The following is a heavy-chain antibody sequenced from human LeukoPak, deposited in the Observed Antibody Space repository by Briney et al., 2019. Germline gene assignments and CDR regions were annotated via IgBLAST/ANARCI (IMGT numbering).Heavy chain of an antibody. J-gene: IGHJ4*02. Sequence: GGSLRLRCAASGFTFSSHWMSWGRQTPGKGLEWVANINQDGSEKYYVDSVKGRFTISRDNAKNSLYLQVNSLRAEDTAVYYCVRDHPAAGLIFDYWGQGTLVTVSS. V-gene: IGHV3-7*03. CDR1: GFTFSSHW. CDR2: INQDGSEK. D-gene: IGHD6-13*01. CDR3: VRDHPAAGLIFDY.